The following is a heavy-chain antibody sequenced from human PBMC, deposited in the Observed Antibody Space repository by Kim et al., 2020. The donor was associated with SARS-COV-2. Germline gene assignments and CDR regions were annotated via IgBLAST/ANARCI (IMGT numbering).Heavy chain of an antibody. J-gene: IGHJ4*02. CDR1: GGSISTYY. CDR2: ISYTGTT. V-gene: IGHV4-59*08. CDR3: ARHWGGQTNAWTDY. D-gene: IGHD3-16*01. Sequence: SETLSLTCTVSGGSISTYYWSWIRQPPGKGLEWIGYISYTGTTNYNPSLKSRVTISVDTSKNQFSLNLSSVTAADTALYYCARHWGGQTNAWTDYWGQGTRVTVSS.